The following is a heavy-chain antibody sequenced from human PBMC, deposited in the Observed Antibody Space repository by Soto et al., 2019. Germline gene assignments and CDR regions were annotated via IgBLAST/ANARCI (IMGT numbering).Heavy chain of an antibody. CDR3: ARDMDYYGSGSYLPDY. CDR1: GFTFSSYA. Sequence: GGSLRLSCAASGFTFSSYAMHWVRQAPGKGLEWVAVISYDGSNKYYADSVKGRFTISRDNSKNTLYLQMNSLRAEDTAVYYCARDMDYYGSGSYLPDYWGQGTLVTVSS. J-gene: IGHJ4*02. CDR2: ISYDGSNK. D-gene: IGHD3-10*01. V-gene: IGHV3-30-3*01.